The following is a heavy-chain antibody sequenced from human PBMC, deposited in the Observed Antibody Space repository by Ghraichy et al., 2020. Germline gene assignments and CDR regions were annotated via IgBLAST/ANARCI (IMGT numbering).Heavy chain of an antibody. CDR3: AKGSGGWYFSYFDY. D-gene: IGHD6-19*01. V-gene: IGHV3-30*18. Sequence: GGSLRLSCAASGFTFSSYGMHWVRQAPGKGLEWVAVISYDGSNKYYADSVKGRFTISRDNSKNTLYLQMNSLRAEDTAVYYCAKGSGGWYFSYFDYWGQGTLVTVSS. CDR2: ISYDGSNK. CDR1: GFTFSSYG. J-gene: IGHJ4*02.